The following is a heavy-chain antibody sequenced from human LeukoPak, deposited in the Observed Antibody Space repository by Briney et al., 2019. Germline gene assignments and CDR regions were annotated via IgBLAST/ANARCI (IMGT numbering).Heavy chain of an antibody. CDR3: ARGCYDFWSGYYTVGYYYYGMDV. CDR2: IYYSGST. Sequence: SQTLSLTCTVSGGSISSGDYYWSWIRQPPGKGLEWIGYIYYSGSTYYNPSLKSRVTISVDTSKNQFSLKLSSVTAADTAVYYCARGCYDFWSGYYTVGYYYYGMDVWGQGTTVTVSS. CDR1: GGSISSGDYY. V-gene: IGHV4-30-4*01. J-gene: IGHJ6*02. D-gene: IGHD3-3*01.